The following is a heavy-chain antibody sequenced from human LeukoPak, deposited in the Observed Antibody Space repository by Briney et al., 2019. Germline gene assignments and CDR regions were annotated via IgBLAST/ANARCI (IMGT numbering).Heavy chain of an antibody. V-gene: IGHV4-31*03. CDR2: IYYSGST. CDR1: GGSISSGGYY. Sequence: KTSQTLSLTCTVSGGSISSGGYYWSWIRQHPGKGLEWIGYIYYSGSTYYNPSLKSRVTISVDTSKNQFSLKLSSVTAADTAVYYCAGVRSPNWFDPWGQGTLVTVSS. J-gene: IGHJ5*02. CDR3: AGVRSPNWFDP.